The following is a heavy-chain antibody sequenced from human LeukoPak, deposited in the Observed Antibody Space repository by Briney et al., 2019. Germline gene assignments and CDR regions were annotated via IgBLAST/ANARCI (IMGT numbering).Heavy chain of an antibody. CDR3: ARGGSYGGYHSY. CDR1: GFTFSNYA. J-gene: IGHJ4*02. Sequence: GGSLRLSCAASGFTFSNYAVHWVRQAPGKGLAWVAVISFDGSNKYYADSVKGRFTISRDNAKNSLYLQMNSLRAEDTALYYCARGGSYGGYHSYWGEGTLVTVSS. V-gene: IGHV3-30*04. D-gene: IGHD4-23*01. CDR2: ISFDGSNK.